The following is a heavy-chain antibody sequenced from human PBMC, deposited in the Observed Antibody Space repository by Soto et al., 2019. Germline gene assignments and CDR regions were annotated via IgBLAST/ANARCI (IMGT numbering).Heavy chain of an antibody. D-gene: IGHD3-22*01. Sequence: GGSLRLSCAASGFTFSSYGMRWVRQAPGKGLEWVAVIWYDGSNKYYADSVKGRFTISRDNSKNTLYLQMNSLRAEDTAVYYCARDPLDSSVINYYYYYGMDVWGQGTTVTVSS. CDR2: IWYDGSNK. J-gene: IGHJ6*02. CDR3: ARDPLDSSVINYYYYYGMDV. CDR1: GFTFSSYG. V-gene: IGHV3-33*01.